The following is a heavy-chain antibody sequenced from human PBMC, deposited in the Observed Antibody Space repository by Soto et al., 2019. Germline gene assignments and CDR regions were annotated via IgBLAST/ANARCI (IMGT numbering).Heavy chain of an antibody. J-gene: IGHJ5*02. CDR3: ARDQGVVVTADNWFDP. CDR2: IFSSGST. CDR1: GGSITDYS. V-gene: IGHV4-4*07. Sequence: SETLSLTCTVSGGSITDYSWVWIRQPAGKGLEWIGRIFSSGSTNYNPSLKGRITMSLDTSKNQFSLKLNSATATDTAVYFCARDQGVVVTADNWFDPWGQGILVTVPS. D-gene: IGHD2-21*02.